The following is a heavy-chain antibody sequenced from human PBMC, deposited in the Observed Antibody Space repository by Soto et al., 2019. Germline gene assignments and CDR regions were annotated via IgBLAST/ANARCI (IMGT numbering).Heavy chain of an antibody. V-gene: IGHV3-33*01. Sequence: GGSLRLSCAASGFTFSSYGMHWVRQAPGKGLEWVAVIWYDGSNKYYADSVKGRFTISRDNSKNTLYLQMNSLRAEDTAVYYCARGGSSWYYYYGMDVWGQGTTGTVSS. CDR2: IWYDGSNK. D-gene: IGHD6-13*01. J-gene: IGHJ6*02. CDR3: ARGGSSWYYYYGMDV. CDR1: GFTFSSYG.